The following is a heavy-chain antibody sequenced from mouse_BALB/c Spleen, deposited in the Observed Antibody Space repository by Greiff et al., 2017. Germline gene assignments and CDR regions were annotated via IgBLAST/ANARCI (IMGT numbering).Heavy chain of an antibody. CDR1: GYSFTGYF. J-gene: IGHJ3*01. CDR3: ARSDYYGSSWFAY. V-gene: IGHV1-20*02. CDR2: INPYNGDT. D-gene: IGHD1-1*01. Sequence: VQLKQSGPELVKPGASVKISCKASGYSFTGYFMNWVMQSHGKSLEWIGRINPYNGDTFYNQKFKGKATLTVDKSSSTAHMELRSLASEDSAVYYCARSDYYGSSWFAYWGQGTLVTVSA.